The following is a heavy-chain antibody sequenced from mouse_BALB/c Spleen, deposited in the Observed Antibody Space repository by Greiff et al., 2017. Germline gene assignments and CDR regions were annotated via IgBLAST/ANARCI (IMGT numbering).Heavy chain of an antibody. V-gene: IGHV3-2*02. D-gene: IGHD4-1*01. Sequence: EVQLQESGPGLVKPSQSLSLTCTVTGYSITSDYAWNWIRQFPGNKLEWMGYISYSGSTSYNPSLKSRISITRDTSKNQFFLQLNSVTTEDTATYYCASGTFDYWGQGTTLTVSS. CDR1: GYSITSDYA. CDR2: ISYSGST. J-gene: IGHJ2*01. CDR3: ASGTFDY.